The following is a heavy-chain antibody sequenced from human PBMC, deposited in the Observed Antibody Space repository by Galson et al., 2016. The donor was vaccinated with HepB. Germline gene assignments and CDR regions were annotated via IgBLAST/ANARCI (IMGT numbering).Heavy chain of an antibody. Sequence: SLRLSCAASGFSFSSSGMSWVRQSPGRGLEWLSGITGSGGATHYADSVRGRFTISRDNSKNTLYLQMNSLRTEDTAVYYCAREPLAVAGFFPLDYWGQGTLVTVSS. CDR1: GFSFSSSG. CDR2: ITGSGGAT. D-gene: IGHD6-19*01. V-gene: IGHV3-23*01. CDR3: AREPLAVAGFFPLDY. J-gene: IGHJ4*02.